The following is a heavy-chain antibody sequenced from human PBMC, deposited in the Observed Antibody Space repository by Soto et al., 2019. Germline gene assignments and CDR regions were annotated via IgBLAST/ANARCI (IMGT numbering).Heavy chain of an antibody. CDR2: IFHDGTA. Sequence: SETLSLTCAVSGVSISSGNWWTWVRQSPQRGLEYIGEIFHDGTANYYPSFERRVAIPVDTSKNQFSLKLTSVTAADTVIYFCARLVYDTRLNYMYFDFWGQGTLVTVSS. V-gene: IGHV4-4*02. J-gene: IGHJ4*02. D-gene: IGHD3-10*01. CDR3: ARLVYDTRLNYMYFDF. CDR1: GVSISSGNW.